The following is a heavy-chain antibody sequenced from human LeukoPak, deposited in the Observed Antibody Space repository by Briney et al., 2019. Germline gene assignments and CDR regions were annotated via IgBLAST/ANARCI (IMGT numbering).Heavy chain of an antibody. V-gene: IGHV3-23*01. CDR2: ISGSGGTT. CDR3: TYGDYVRGRFDY. J-gene: IGHJ4*02. CDR1: GFTFGSYA. D-gene: IGHD4-17*01. Sequence: PGGSLRLSCAGSGFTFGSYAMSWVRQAPGKGLEWVSGISGSGGTTYYADSVKGRFTISRDNSKNTLSLQMNSLGADDTAVYYCTYGDYVRGRFDYWGQGTLVTVSS.